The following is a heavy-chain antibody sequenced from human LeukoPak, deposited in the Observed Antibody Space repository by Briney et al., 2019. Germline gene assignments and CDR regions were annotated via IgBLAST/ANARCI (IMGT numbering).Heavy chain of an antibody. CDR3: ARDCRRDGYNYRCFDI. D-gene: IGHD5-24*01. CDR1: GFTFSSYS. CDR2: ISSSSSTI. V-gene: IGHV3-48*04. J-gene: IGHJ3*02. Sequence: GGSLRLSCAASGFTFSSYSMNWVRQAPGKGLEWVSYISSSSSTIYYADSVKGRFTISRDNAKNSLYLQMNSLRAEDTAVYYCARDCRRDGYNYRCFDIWGQGTMVTVSS.